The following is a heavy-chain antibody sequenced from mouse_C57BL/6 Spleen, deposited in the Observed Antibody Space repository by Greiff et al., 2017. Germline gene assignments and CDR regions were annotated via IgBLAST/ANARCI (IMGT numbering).Heavy chain of an antibody. Sequence: EVKLQESGPGMVKPSPSLSLTCTVTGYSITSGYDWHWIRHFPGNKLEWMGYITYSGSTNYNPSLKSPISITHDPSKNHFFLKLSSVTTEDTAAYYCARVGYDYDGYFDGWGTGTTVTVSS. CDR3: ARVGYDYDGYFDG. CDR1: GYSITSGYD. CDR2: ITYSGST. D-gene: IGHD2-4*01. V-gene: IGHV3-1*01. J-gene: IGHJ1*03.